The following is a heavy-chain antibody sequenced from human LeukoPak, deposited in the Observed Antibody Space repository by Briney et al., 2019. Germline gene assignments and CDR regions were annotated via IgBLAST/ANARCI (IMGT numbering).Heavy chain of an antibody. CDR3: ARGSLWLQLDY. Sequence: GKSLRLSCAASGFTFSSYAMHWVRQAPGKGLEWVAVISYDGSNKYYADSVKGRFTISRDNSKNTLYLQMNSLRAEDTAVYYCARGSLWLQLDYWGQGTLVTVSS. V-gene: IGHV3-30-3*01. D-gene: IGHD5-24*01. J-gene: IGHJ4*02. CDR2: ISYDGSNK. CDR1: GFTFSSYA.